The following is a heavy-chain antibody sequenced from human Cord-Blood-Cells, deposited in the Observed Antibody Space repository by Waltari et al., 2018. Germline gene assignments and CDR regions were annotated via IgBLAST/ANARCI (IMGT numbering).Heavy chain of an antibody. CDR2: IYYSGST. Sequence: QLQLQESGPGLVKPSETLSLTCTVSGGSISSSSYYWGWSRQPPGQGREWIGSIYYSGSTYYNPSLKSRVTISVDTSKNQFSLKLSSVTAADTAVYYCARIPYLSSGYYYYYYYGMDVWGQGTTVTVSS. V-gene: IGHV4-39*01. D-gene: IGHD3-22*01. CDR3: ARIPYLSSGYYYYYYYGMDV. CDR1: GGSISSSSYY. J-gene: IGHJ6*02.